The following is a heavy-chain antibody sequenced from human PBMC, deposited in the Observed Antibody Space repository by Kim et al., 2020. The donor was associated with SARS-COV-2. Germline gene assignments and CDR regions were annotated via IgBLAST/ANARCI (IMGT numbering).Heavy chain of an antibody. CDR2: INHSGST. CDR3: SRASVGWAYYDYFIMDV. V-gene: IGHV4-34*01. CDR1: GGSFSGHL. J-gene: IGHJ6*01. D-gene: IGHD1-26*01. Sequence: SETLSLTCAVYGGSFSGHLWTWIRQPPGKGLEWIGEINHSGSTNYNPSLKSRVTISVDTSKNQFSLKLSSVTAADTAVYYCSRASVGWAYYDYFIMDVWG.